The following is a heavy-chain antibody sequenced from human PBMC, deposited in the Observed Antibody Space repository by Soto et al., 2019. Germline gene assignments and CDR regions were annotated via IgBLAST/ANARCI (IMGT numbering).Heavy chain of an antibody. CDR3: ACSRTTGDVGTWFDP. CDR2: INPNSGGT. V-gene: IGHV1-2*04. Sequence: ASVKVSCKASGYTFTGYYMHWVRQAPGQGLEWMGWINPNSGGTNYAQKFQGWVTMTRDTSISTAYMELSRLRSDDTAVYYCACSRTTGDVGTWFDPWGQGTLVTVSS. CDR1: GYTFTGYY. D-gene: IGHD1-1*01. J-gene: IGHJ5*02.